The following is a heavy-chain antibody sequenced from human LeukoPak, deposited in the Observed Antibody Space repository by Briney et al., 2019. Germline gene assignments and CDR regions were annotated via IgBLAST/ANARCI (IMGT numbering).Heavy chain of an antibody. D-gene: IGHD1-14*01. Sequence: GGSLRLSCAASGFTFSSYGMHWVRQAPGKGLEWVAVISYDGSNKYYADSVKGRFTISRDNSKNTLYLQMNSLRAEDTTVYYCAKGSGLSYFDYWGQGTLVTVSS. J-gene: IGHJ4*02. V-gene: IGHV3-30*18. CDR3: AKGSGLSYFDY. CDR1: GFTFSSYG. CDR2: ISYDGSNK.